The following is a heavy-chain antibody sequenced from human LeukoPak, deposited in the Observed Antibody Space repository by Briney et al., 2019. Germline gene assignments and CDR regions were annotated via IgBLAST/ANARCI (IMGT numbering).Heavy chain of an antibody. CDR1: GFTFVSYE. Sequence: PGGPRRSSCAAPGFTFVSYEMNWVGKPPGKGLEWLSYISSSGSTKYYADSVKGRFTISRDNAKNSLYLQMNSLRAEDTAVYYCARGGYSRGSFDYWGQGTLVTVSS. D-gene: IGHD2-21*01. CDR3: ARGGYSRGSFDY. J-gene: IGHJ4*02. V-gene: IGHV3-48*03. CDR2: ISSSGSTK.